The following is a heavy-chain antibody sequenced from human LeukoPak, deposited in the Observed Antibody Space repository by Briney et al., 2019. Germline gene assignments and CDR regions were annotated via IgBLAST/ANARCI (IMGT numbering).Heavy chain of an antibody. CDR2: ISTSSSYI. J-gene: IGHJ6*03. V-gene: IGHV3-21*01. CDR1: GFTFDDYG. CDR3: AKTTDNYYYYYMDV. D-gene: IGHD4-17*01. Sequence: GGSLRLSCAASGFTFDDYGMSWVRQAPGKGLEWVSSISTSSSYIYYADSVKGRFTISRDNAKNSLYLQMNSLRAEDTAVYYCAKTTDNYYYYYMDVWGKGTTVTVSS.